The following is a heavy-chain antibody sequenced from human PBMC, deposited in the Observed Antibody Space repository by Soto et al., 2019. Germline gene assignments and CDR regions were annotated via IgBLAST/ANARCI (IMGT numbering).Heavy chain of an antibody. CDR1: GGTFSTYA. CDR3: ASGIQLWLRRINNGYSG. CDR2: IIPMFGTA. Sequence: QVQLVQSGAEVKKPESSVKVSCKAPGGTFSTYAISWVRQAPGQGLEWMGGIIPMFGTANYAQRFQDRVTINADESTNTVYMELSSLRSKDTAVYFCASGIQLWLRRINNGYSGWGQGTLVTVSS. J-gene: IGHJ4*02. D-gene: IGHD5-18*01. V-gene: IGHV1-69*12.